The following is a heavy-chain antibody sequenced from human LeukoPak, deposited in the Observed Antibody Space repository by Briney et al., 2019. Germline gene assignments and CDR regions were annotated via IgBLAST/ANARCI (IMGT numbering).Heavy chain of an antibody. CDR2: LNDRNGNT. Sequence: GASVKVSCKPSVYTFTSYAMDSVRQAPGQRRDGMGWLNDRNGNTKYSQKGQGRVTITSDTYASTAYIEMSSLSSADKAVYYCASGYSSRWYYFDYWGQGTLVTVSS. CDR3: ASGYSSRWYYFDY. D-gene: IGHD6-13*01. V-gene: IGHV1-3*01. CDR1: VYTFTSYA. J-gene: IGHJ4*02.